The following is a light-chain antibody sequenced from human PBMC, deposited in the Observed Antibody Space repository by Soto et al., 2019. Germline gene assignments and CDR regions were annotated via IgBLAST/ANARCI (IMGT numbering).Light chain of an antibody. CDR3: SSYKSTTTYV. CDR1: SSDVGGYNY. V-gene: IGLV2-14*01. CDR2: EVS. J-gene: IGLJ1*01. Sequence: QSGLTQPASVSGSPGQSITISCTGTSSDVGGYNYVSWYQQHPGKAPKLMIYEVSNRPSGVSNRFSGSKSGNTASLTISGLQAEDEADYYCSSYKSTTTYVFGTGTKVAVL.